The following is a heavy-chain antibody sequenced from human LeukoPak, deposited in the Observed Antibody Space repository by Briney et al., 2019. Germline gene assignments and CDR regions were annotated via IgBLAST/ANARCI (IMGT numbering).Heavy chain of an antibody. D-gene: IGHD3-22*01. Sequence: PSQTLSLTCTVSGGSISSGGYYWSWIRQHPGKGLEWIGYIYYSGSTNYNPSLKSRVTISVDTSKNQFSLKLSSVTAADTAVYYCARSRTYYYDSSGYSFDYWGQGTLVTVSS. V-gene: IGHV4-31*03. J-gene: IGHJ4*02. CDR2: IYYSGST. CDR3: ARSRTYYYDSSGYSFDY. CDR1: GGSISSGGYY.